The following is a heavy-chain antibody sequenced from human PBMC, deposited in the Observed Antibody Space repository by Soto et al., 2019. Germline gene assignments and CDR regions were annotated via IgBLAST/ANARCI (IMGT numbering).Heavy chain of an antibody. V-gene: IGHV1-46*01. D-gene: IGHD6-6*01. CDR1: GYTFTSYY. CDR3: ARGEYSNSPLHLDY. CDR2: INPSGGST. Sequence: QVQLVQSGAEVKKPGASVKVSCKAFGYTFTSYYMHWVRQAPGQGLEWMGIINPSGGSTSYAQKIQGRVTMTRDTSTSKVYIELSSLRSDDTAAYYCARGEYSNSPLHLDYWGQGTLVSVSS. J-gene: IGHJ4*02.